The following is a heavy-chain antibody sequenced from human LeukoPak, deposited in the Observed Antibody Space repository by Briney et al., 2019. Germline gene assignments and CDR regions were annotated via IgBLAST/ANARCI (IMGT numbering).Heavy chain of an antibody. V-gene: IGHV1-69*05. Sequence: SVTVSCKASGGTFSSYAISWVRQAPGQGLEWMGGIIPIFGTANYAQKFQGRVTITTDESTSTAYMELSSLRSEDTAVYYCARASGVVAASPYYYMDVWGKGTTVTVSS. CDR2: IIPIFGTA. CDR3: ARASGVVAASPYYYMDV. J-gene: IGHJ6*03. CDR1: GGTFSSYA. D-gene: IGHD2-15*01.